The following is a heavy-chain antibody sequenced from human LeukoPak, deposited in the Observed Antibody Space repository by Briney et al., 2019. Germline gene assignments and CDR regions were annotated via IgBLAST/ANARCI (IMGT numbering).Heavy chain of an antibody. D-gene: IGHD3-3*01. CDR3: ASWDFGVVFPWYFDY. Sequence: SVKVSCKASGGTFSSYAISWVRQAPGQGLEWMGGIIPIFGTANYAQKFQGRVTITADESTSTAYMELSSLRSEDTAVYYCASWDFGVVFPWYFDYWGQGTLVTVSS. CDR2: IIPIFGTA. CDR1: GGTFSSYA. J-gene: IGHJ4*02. V-gene: IGHV1-69*13.